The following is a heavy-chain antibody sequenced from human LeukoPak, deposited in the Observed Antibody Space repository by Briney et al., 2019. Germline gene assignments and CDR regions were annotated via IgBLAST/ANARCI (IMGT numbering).Heavy chain of an antibody. CDR1: GYSISSGDY. CDR3: AIDPQGMVKLYYFDY. V-gene: IGHV4-38-2*02. Sequence: SETLSLTCAVSGYSISSGDYCGWIRQPPGKGLEWIGSIYHSGSTYYNPSLKSRVTISVDTSKNQFSLKLISVTAADTAVYYCAIDPQGMVKLYYFDYWGQGTLVTVSS. D-gene: IGHD5-18*01. J-gene: IGHJ4*02. CDR2: IYHSGST.